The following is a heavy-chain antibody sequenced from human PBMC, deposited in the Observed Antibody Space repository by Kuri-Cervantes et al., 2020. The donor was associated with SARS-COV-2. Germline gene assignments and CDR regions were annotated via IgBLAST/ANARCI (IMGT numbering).Heavy chain of an antibody. CDR1: GFTFSSYS. D-gene: IGHD4-17*01. Sequence: GESLKISCAASGFTFSSYSVNWVRQAPGKGLEWVSYISSSSSTIYYADSVKGRFTISRDNAKNSLYLQMNSLGAEDTAVYYCARDWDDYGDYGFDYWGQGTLVTVSS. CDR2: ISSSSSTI. J-gene: IGHJ4*02. V-gene: IGHV3-48*01. CDR3: ARDWDDYGDYGFDY.